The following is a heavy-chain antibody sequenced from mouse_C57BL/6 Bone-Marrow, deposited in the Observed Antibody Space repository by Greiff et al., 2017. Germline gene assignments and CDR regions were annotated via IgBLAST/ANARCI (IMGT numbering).Heavy chain of an antibody. CDR3: VFFSGYGAY. Sequence: QVQLQQSGAELVRPGSSVKLSCKASGYTFTSYWMHWVKQRPIQGLEWIGNIDPSDSETHYNQKFKDKATLTVDKSSSTAYMQLSSLTSEDSAVYYCVFFSGYGAYWGQGTLVTVSA. CDR2: IDPSDSET. V-gene: IGHV1-52*01. CDR1: GYTFTSYW. J-gene: IGHJ3*01. D-gene: IGHD3-2*02.